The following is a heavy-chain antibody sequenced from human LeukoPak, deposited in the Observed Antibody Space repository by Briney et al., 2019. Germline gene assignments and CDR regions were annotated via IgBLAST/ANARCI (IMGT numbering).Heavy chain of an antibody. V-gene: IGHV1-2*02. CDR2: INPNSGAT. CDR3: ARGGSSGPPATGYKS. J-gene: IGHJ4*02. D-gene: IGHD1-26*01. Sequence: ASVKVSCKASGYRFTDSYMYWVRQAPGQGLEWMGWINPNSGATSYAQKFQGRVTMTRDTSISTAYMELSRLKSNDTAVYYCARGGSSGPPATGYKSWGQGTLVTVSS. CDR1: GYRFTDSY.